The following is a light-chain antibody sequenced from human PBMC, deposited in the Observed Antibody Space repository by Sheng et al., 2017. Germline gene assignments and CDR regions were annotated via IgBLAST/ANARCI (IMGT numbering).Light chain of an antibody. CDR3: ISYTSHDIGWV. CDR2: DVS. J-gene: IGLJ3*02. V-gene: IGLV2-14*01. Sequence: QSALTQPPSASGSPGQSVTISCTGTSSDIGNFNYVSWYQQHPGKGPKLMIYDVSHRPSGVSHRFSGSKSGDTASLAISGLQPEDEADYFCISYTSHDIGWVFGGGTKVTVL. CDR1: SSDIGNFNY.